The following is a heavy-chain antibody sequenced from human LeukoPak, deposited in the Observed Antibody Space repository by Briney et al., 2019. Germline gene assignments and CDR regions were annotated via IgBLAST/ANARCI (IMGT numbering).Heavy chain of an antibody. CDR2: IYTSGST. Sequence: SETLSLTCTVSGGSISSYYWSWIRQPAGKGLEWIGRIYTSGSTNYNPSLKSRVTMSVDTSKNQFSLKLSSVTAADTAVYYCAILSRYSSLSLADYWGQGTLVTVSS. V-gene: IGHV4-4*07. CDR3: AILSRYSSLSLADY. CDR1: GGSISSYY. J-gene: IGHJ4*02. D-gene: IGHD6-13*01.